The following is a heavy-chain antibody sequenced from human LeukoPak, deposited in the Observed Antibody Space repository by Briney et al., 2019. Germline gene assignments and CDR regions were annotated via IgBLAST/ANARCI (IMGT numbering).Heavy chain of an antibody. Sequence: GRSLRLSCAASGFTFSSYAMHWVRQAPGKGLEWVAVISCDGNNKFYADSVKGRFTISRDNSNNTLYLQMNSLRAEDTAVYYCARGASRGYCTSTSCLYWYFDLWGRGTLVTVSS. J-gene: IGHJ2*01. CDR3: ARGASRGYCTSTSCLYWYFDL. CDR2: ISCDGNNK. D-gene: IGHD2-2*01. CDR1: GFTFSSYA. V-gene: IGHV3-30*04.